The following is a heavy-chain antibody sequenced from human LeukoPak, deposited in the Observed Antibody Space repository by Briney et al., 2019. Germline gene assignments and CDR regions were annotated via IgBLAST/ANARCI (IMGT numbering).Heavy chain of an antibody. J-gene: IGHJ6*02. CDR2: IYYSGST. V-gene: IGHV4-39*01. CDR3: ARRSWNYVDCYYYGMDV. D-gene: IGHD1-7*01. Sequence: PSETLSFTCTVSGGSISSRSYYWGWIRQPPGKGLEWIGNIYYSGSTYYNPSLKSRVTMSVDTSKNQFSLKLSSVTAADTAVYYCARRSWNYVDCYYYGMDVWGQGTTVTVSS. CDR1: GGSISSRSYY.